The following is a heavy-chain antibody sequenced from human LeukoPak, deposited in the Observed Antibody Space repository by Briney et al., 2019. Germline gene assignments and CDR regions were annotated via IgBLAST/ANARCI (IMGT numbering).Heavy chain of an antibody. J-gene: IGHJ3*02. Sequence: GGSLRLSCAVSGFTSSNAWMSSVRQAPGKGLEWVGRIKSKTDGGTRDYAAPVKGRFTISRDDSKNTLYLQMNSLKTEDTAVYYCTTFDYAAFLIWGQGTMVTVSS. CDR1: GFTSSNAW. D-gene: IGHD4/OR15-4a*01. CDR3: TTFDYAAFLI. V-gene: IGHV3-15*01. CDR2: IKSKTDGGTR.